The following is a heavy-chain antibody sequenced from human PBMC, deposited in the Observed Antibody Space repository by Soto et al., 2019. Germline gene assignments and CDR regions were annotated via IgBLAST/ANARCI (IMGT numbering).Heavy chain of an antibody. CDR3: ARGRAKAIFGVVIRHNCFDP. CDR2: MNPNSGNT. D-gene: IGHD3-3*01. Sequence: ASVKVSCKASGYTFTSYDINWVRQATGQGLEWMGWMNPNSGNTGYAQKFQGRVTMTRNTSISTAYMELSSLRSEDTAVYYCARGRAKAIFGVVIRHNCFDPWGQGTLVTVSS. V-gene: IGHV1-8*01. CDR1: GYTFTSYD. J-gene: IGHJ5*02.